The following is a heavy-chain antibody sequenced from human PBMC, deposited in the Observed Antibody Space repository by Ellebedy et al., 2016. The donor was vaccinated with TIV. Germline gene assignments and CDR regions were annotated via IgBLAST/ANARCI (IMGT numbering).Heavy chain of an antibody. Sequence: SGPTLVKPTETLTLTCTLSGLSVSNNAMRVSWIRQPHGKSPEWLARIDWDDDKFYSKALKTRLTISKDTFRNQVVLTMTAMDPVDTATYYCARIWKDAFDVWGQGTTVTVSS. CDR2: IDWDDDK. CDR3: ARIWKDAFDV. CDR1: GLSVSNNAMR. D-gene: IGHD1-1*01. V-gene: IGHV2-70*04. J-gene: IGHJ3*01.